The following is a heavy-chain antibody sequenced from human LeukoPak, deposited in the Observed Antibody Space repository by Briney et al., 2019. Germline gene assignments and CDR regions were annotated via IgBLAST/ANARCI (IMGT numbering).Heavy chain of an antibody. D-gene: IGHD2-8*01. CDR2: ISSSSTI. CDR1: GFTFSSYS. J-gene: IGHJ4*02. Sequence: GGSLRLSCAASGFTFSSYSMNWVRQAPGKGLEWVSYISSSSTIYYADSVKGRFTISRDNAKNSLYLQMNSLRAEDTAVYYFARRAGGGVYYFDYWGQGTLVTVSS. CDR3: ARRAGGGVYYFDY. V-gene: IGHV3-48*01.